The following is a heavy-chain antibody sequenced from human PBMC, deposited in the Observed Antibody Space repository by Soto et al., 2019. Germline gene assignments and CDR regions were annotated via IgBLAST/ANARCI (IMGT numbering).Heavy chain of an antibody. V-gene: IGHV3-23*01. CDR3: AKKVNSGPGSHYFDY. CDR1: GFTFSSYS. Sequence: GGSLRLSCAASGFTFSSYSMSWVRQAPGKGLEWVSGFRSSGDGGTTYYADSVKGRFTISRDNSKNTLFLQMNSLRAEDTAIYYCAKKVNSGPGSHYFDYWGQGTLVTVSS. D-gene: IGHD3-10*01. CDR2: FRSSGDGGTT. J-gene: IGHJ4*02.